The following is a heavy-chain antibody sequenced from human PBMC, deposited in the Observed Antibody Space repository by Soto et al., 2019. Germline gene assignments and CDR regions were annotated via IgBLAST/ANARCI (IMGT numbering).Heavy chain of an antibody. CDR3: ARDITIFGVVIPPPSSGMDV. J-gene: IGHJ6*02. D-gene: IGHD3-3*01. CDR2: IYHSGST. CDR1: GGSISSSNW. V-gene: IGHV4-4*02. Sequence: SETLSLTCAVSGGSISSSNWWSWVRQPPGKGLEWIGEIYHSGSTNYNPSLKSRVTISVDKSKNQFSLKLSSVTAADTAVYYCARDITIFGVVIPPPSSGMDVWGQGTTVTVSS.